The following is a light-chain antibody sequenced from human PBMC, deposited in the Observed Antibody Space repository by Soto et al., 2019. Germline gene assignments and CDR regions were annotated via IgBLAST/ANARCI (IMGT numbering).Light chain of an antibody. CDR1: QAISVS. Sequence: IQMTQSPSTLSASVGDTVTISCRASQAISVSLAWYRQKPGKAPNLLIYDASTLQEGVPSRFSGSGSGTEFTLTVTRLQPDGFATYFCQQYEKYSTFGHGTKVDVK. V-gene: IGKV1-5*01. CDR2: DAS. J-gene: IGKJ1*01. CDR3: QQYEKYST.